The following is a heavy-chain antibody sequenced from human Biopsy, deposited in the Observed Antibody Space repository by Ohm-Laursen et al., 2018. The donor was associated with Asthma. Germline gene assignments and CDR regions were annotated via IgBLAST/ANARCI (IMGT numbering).Heavy chain of an antibody. D-gene: IGHD2-2*01. J-gene: IGHJ4*02. V-gene: IGHV1-69*13. CDR2: INSVFGTT. CDR1: GGTFNTYV. Sequence: SVKVSCKSLGGTFNTYVIGWVRQAPGQGLEWMGGINSVFGTTTYPQKFQARVAITADDSTSTVYMELSSLRSEDTAVYYCARKAGSCISRTCYSLDFWGQGTLVTVSS. CDR3: ARKAGSCISRTCYSLDF.